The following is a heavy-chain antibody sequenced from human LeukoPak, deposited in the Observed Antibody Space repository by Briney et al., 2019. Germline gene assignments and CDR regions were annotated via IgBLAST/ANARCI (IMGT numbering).Heavy chain of an antibody. J-gene: IGHJ6*02. CDR3: ARGGYYYYGMDV. V-gene: IGHV4-34*01. CDR2: INHSGST. Sequence: SETLSLTCAVYGGSFSGYYWSWIRQPPGKGLEWIGEINHSGSTNYNPSLKSRVTISVDTSKNQFSLKLSSVTAADTAVYYCARGGYYYYGMDVWGQGTTVTVSS. CDR1: GGSFSGYY.